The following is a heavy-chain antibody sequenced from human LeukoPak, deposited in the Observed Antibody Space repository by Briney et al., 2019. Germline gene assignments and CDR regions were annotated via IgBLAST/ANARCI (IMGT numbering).Heavy chain of an antibody. CDR1: GFTFSSYW. D-gene: IGHD6-13*01. Sequence: PGGSLRLSCAASGFTFSSYWMHWVRQAPGKGLEWVSGISWNSGSIGYADSVKGRFTISRDNAKNSLYLQMNSLRAEDTALYYCAKDASSGSSWYYFDYWGQGTLVTVSS. V-gene: IGHV3-9*01. CDR2: ISWNSGSI. CDR3: AKDASSGSSWYYFDY. J-gene: IGHJ4*02.